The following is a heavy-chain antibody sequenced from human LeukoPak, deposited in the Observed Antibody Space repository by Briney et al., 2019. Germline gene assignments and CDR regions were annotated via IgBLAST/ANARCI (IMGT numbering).Heavy chain of an antibody. CDR1: GFTFSRCW. V-gene: IGHV3-74*01. CDR3: ASDFGGHDDF. CDR2: MNTDGSRT. J-gene: IGHJ4*02. D-gene: IGHD4-23*01. Sequence: GGSLRLSCAASGFTFSRCWMHWVRQAPGKGLVWVSRMNTDGSRTDYADSVKGRFTISRDNAKNTLYLQMNSLGVEDTAVYSCASDFGGHDDFWGQGILVTVSS.